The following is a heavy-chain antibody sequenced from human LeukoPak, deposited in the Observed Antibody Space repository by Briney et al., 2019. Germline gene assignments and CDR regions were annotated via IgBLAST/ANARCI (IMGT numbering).Heavy chain of an antibody. D-gene: IGHD2-21*02. Sequence: ASVKVSCKASGGTFNSFAINWVRQAPGQGLQWMGGIIPIFGTAKYAQKFQGRVTISADKSTSTAYVELSSLRSEDTAVYYCARYLVTATENYYYYGMDVWGQGTTVTVSS. CDR2: IIPIFGTA. CDR1: GGTFNSFA. CDR3: ARYLVTATENYYYYGMDV. J-gene: IGHJ6*02. V-gene: IGHV1-69*06.